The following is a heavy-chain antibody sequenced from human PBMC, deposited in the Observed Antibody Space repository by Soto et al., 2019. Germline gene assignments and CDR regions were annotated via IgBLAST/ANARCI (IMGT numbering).Heavy chain of an antibody. Sequence: EVQLLESGGGLVQPGVSLRLSCAASGFTFYNYAMNWVRQAPGKGLEWVSVISDSGNITDYGDSVKGRFTVSRDNSMNTLSLQMNSLIVEDTAVYYCAKGGGRSGWYAADSWGQGTLVTVSS. CDR3: AKGGGRSGWYAADS. J-gene: IGHJ4*02. D-gene: IGHD6-19*01. V-gene: IGHV3-23*01. CDR1: GFTFYNYA. CDR2: ISDSGNIT.